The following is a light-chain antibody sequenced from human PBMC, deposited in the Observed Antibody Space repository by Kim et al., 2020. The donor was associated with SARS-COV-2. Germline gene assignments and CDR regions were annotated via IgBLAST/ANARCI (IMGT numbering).Light chain of an antibody. CDR2: EAS. V-gene: IGKV1D-13*01. J-gene: IGKJ4*01. CDR3: QRLYNYPPT. CDR1: QGISSA. Sequence: SAAVGDRVTIPGRASQGISSALAWYQQKPGKPPNPRIYEASSWERGVPSSFSGGGSGTDFTLPLGSLQPEDFATYYGQRLYNYPPTFGGGTKLEI.